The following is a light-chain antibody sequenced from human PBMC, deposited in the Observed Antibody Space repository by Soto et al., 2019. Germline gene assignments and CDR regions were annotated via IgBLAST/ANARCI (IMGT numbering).Light chain of an antibody. V-gene: IGLV2-8*01. CDR2: EVN. J-gene: IGLJ2*01. CDR3: SSSAGSNNLGV. CDR1: SSDVDDYNY. Sequence: QSALTQPPSASGSPGQSVTISCTGTSSDVDDYNYVSWYQQHPGKAPKRMIYEVNVRPSGVPDRFSGSKSGNTASLTVSGLQAEDEADYYCSSSAGSNNLGVFGGGTQLTVL.